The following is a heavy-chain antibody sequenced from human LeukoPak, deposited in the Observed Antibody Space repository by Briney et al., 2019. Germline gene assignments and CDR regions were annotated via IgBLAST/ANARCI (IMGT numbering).Heavy chain of an antibody. D-gene: IGHD6-19*01. CDR1: GGSISSYY. V-gene: IGHV4-4*07. CDR2: IYTSGST. Sequence: SETLSLTCTVSGGSISSYYWSWIRQPAGKGLEWIGRIYTSGSTNYNPSLKSRVTISVDTSKNQFSLKLSSVTAADTAVYYCARHPKTYPRYSSGWYGPFDYWGQGTLVTVSS. J-gene: IGHJ4*02. CDR3: ARHPKTYPRYSSGWYGPFDY.